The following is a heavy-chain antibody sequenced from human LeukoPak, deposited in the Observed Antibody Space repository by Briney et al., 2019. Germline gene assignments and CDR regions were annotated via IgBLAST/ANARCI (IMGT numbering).Heavy chain of an antibody. D-gene: IGHD6-19*01. Sequence: GGSLRLSCAASGFTFSSYSMNWVRQAPGKGLEWVSSISSSSSYIYYADSVKGRFTISRDNAKNSLYLQMNSLRAEDTAVYYCARTLLSVSGWYFFDCWGQGTLVTVSS. CDR1: GFTFSSYS. V-gene: IGHV3-21*01. CDR3: ARTLLSVSGWYFFDC. CDR2: ISSSSSYI. J-gene: IGHJ4*02.